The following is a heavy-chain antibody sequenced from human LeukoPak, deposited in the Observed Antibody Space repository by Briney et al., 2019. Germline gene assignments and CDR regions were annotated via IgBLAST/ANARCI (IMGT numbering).Heavy chain of an antibody. J-gene: IGHJ4*02. CDR2: IKKDGSEK. Sequence: GGSLRLSCAASGFTFSSYWMSWVRQAPGKGLEWVANIKKDGSEKYYVDSVKGRFTISRDNSKNTLYLQMNSLRAEDTAVYYCARDRGSSSIFDYWGQGTLVTVSS. D-gene: IGHD6-6*01. V-gene: IGHV3-7*01. CDR1: GFTFSSYW. CDR3: ARDRGSSSIFDY.